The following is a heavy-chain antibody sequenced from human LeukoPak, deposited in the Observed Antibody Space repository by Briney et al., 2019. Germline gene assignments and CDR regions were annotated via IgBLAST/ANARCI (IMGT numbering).Heavy chain of an antibody. CDR1: GYTFTHYA. D-gene: IGHD3-22*01. Sequence: ASVKVSCKVSGYTFTHYAMSWVRQAPGQGLEWMGWLSAYNGNTNYAQKLQGRVTMTTDTSTSTAYMELRSLRSDDTAVYYCARDLGSSGYLPRPFDYWGQGTLVTVSS. V-gene: IGHV1-18*01. CDR2: LSAYNGNT. J-gene: IGHJ4*02. CDR3: ARDLGSSGYLPRPFDY.